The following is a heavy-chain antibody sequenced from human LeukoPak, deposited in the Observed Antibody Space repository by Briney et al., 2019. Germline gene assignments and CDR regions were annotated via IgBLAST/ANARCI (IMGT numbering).Heavy chain of an antibody. CDR3: GVRGDPLFDY. J-gene: IGHJ4*02. CDR2: ISAYNGNT. CDR1: GGTFSSYA. V-gene: IGHV1-18*01. Sequence: ASVKVSCKASGGTFSSYAISWVRQAPGQGLEWMGWISAYNGNTNYAQKLQGRVTMTTDTSTSTAYMELRSLRSDDTAVYYCGVRGDPLFDYWGQGTLVTVSS. D-gene: IGHD3-10*01.